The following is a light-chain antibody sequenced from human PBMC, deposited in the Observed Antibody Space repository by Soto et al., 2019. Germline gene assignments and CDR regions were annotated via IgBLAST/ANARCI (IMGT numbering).Light chain of an antibody. Sequence: QPVLTQPPSVSGAPGQRVTISCTGSSSNIGAGYDVHWYQQLPGTAPKLLIYGNSNRPSGVPDRFSGSKSGTSASLAITGLQAEDEADYYCQSYDSSPSGVGVVFGGGTKLTVL. CDR3: QSYDSSPSGVGVV. CDR1: SSNIGAGYD. J-gene: IGLJ2*01. CDR2: GNS. V-gene: IGLV1-40*01.